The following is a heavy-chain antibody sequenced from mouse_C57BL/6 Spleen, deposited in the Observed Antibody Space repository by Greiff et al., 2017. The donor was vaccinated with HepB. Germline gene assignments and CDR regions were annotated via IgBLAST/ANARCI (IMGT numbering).Heavy chain of an antibody. V-gene: IGHV1-82*01. CDR1: GYAFSSSW. Sequence: QVQLQQSGPELVKPGASVKISCKASGYAFSSSWMNWVKQRPGKGLEWIGRIYPGDGDTNYNGKFKGKATLTADKSSSTAYMQLSSLTSEDSAVYCCARERGSSFLFDYWGQGTTLTVSS. CDR2: IYPGDGDT. J-gene: IGHJ2*01. D-gene: IGHD1-1*01. CDR3: ARERGSSFLFDY.